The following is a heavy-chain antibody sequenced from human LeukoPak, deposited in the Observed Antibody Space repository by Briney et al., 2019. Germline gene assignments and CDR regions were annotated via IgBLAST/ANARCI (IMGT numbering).Heavy chain of an antibody. D-gene: IGHD3-9*01. CDR1: GFTFDDYA. CDR2: TSWNSGSI. CDR3: AKDSRRYFDWFLFDI. J-gene: IGHJ3*02. Sequence: GGSLRLSCAASGFTFDDYAMHWVRQAPGKGLEWVSGTSWNSGSIGYADSVKGRFTISRDNAKNSLYLQMNSLRAEDTALYYCAKDSRRYFDWFLFDIWGQGTMVTVSS. V-gene: IGHV3-9*01.